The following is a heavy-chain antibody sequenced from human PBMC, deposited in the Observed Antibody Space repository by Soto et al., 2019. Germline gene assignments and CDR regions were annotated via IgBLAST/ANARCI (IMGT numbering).Heavy chain of an antibody. CDR3: ARDGYYDSSGYYYGAFDI. J-gene: IGHJ3*02. CDR1: GFTFSDYY. D-gene: IGHD3-22*01. Sequence: GGSLRLSCAASGFTFSDYYMSWIRQASGKGLEWVSYISSSSSYTNYADSVKGRFTISRDNAKNSLYLQMNSLRAEDTAVYYCARDGYYDSSGYYYGAFDIWGQGIMVTVSS. CDR2: ISSSSSYT. V-gene: IGHV3-11*06.